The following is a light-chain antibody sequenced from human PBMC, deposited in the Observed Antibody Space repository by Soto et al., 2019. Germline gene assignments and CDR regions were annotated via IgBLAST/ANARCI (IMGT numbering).Light chain of an antibody. Sequence: EIVMTQSPATLSVSPGERATLSCRASQSVSSNLAWYQQKPGQAPRLLIYGASTRATGIPARFSGSGSGTEFTLTISSLQSEDFAVYYCQQYNKMGITFGQGKRLEIK. V-gene: IGKV3-15*01. CDR3: QQYNKMGIT. CDR2: GAS. CDR1: QSVSSN. J-gene: IGKJ5*01.